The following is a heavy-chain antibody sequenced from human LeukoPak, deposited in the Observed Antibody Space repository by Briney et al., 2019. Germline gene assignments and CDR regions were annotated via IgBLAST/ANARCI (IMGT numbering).Heavy chain of an antibody. V-gene: IGHV5-51*01. Sequence: GESLKTSCKGSGYSFATRWVAWVRQMPGKGLEWMGIIYPDDSDARYSPSFQGQVTLSADKSISTAYLQWSSLKASDTAVYFCARGAYGSGSYYNYYGMDVWGQGTTVTVSS. J-gene: IGHJ6*02. CDR3: ARGAYGSGSYYNYYGMDV. CDR1: GYSFATRW. D-gene: IGHD3-10*01. CDR2: IYPDDSDA.